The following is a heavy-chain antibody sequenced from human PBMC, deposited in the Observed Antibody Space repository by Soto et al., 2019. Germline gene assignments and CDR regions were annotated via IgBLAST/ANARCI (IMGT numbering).Heavy chain of an antibody. V-gene: IGHV1-8*01. CDR2: LNPNTDKT. CDR3: ARGIKGLPPSAFDI. Sequence: ASVKVSCKASGYTFSNYDINWVRQATGQGLEWMGWLNPNTDKTGSAQKFQGRVTMTRNTSISTAHLELSGLRSDDTAVYYCARGIKGLPPSAFDIWGQGTRVTVS. D-gene: IGHD5-12*01. J-gene: IGHJ3*02. CDR1: GYTFSNYD.